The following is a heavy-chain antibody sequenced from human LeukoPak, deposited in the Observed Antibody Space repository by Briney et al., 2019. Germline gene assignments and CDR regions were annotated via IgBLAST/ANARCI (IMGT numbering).Heavy chain of an antibody. D-gene: IGHD2-21*01. J-gene: IGHJ4*02. CDR3: GRGSGAPDC. Sequence: GGSLRLSCVASGFAFGKYWMNWVRQAPGKGLEWVAGIKKDGSAKFYVDSVKGRFTISRDNTKNSLYLQMNSLGVEDTAVYYCGRGSGAPDCWGQGTLVTVSS. CDR1: GFAFGKYW. V-gene: IGHV3-7*04. CDR2: IKKDGSAK.